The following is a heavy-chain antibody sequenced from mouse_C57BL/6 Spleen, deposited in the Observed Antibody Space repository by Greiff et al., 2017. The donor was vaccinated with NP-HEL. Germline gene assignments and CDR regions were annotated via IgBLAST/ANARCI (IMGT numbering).Heavy chain of an antibody. Sequence: VQLQQSGPGLVQPSQSLSITCPVSGFSLTSYGVHWVRQSPGKGLEWLGVIWSGGSTDYNAAFISRLSISKDNSKSQVFFKMNSLQADDTAIYYCARTDYGSSLAYWGQGTLVTVSA. D-gene: IGHD1-1*01. CDR1: GFSLTSYG. V-gene: IGHV2-2*01. CDR3: ARTDYGSSLAY. J-gene: IGHJ3*01. CDR2: IWSGGST.